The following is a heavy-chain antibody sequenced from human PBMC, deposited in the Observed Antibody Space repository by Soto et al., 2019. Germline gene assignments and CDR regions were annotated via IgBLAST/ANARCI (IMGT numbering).Heavy chain of an antibody. CDR3: ARRPKRGSYSWCFDY. D-gene: IGHD1-26*01. CDR1: GGSITSNAYY. V-gene: IGHV4-39*01. Sequence: QLQLQESGPGLVKPSETLSLTCTVSGGSITSNAYYWGWIRQPPGKGLAWLGYIYYSGSASYNPSLKSRFTMSVDTSKNQFSLKLSSVTAADTAVYYCARRPKRGSYSWCFDYWGQGTLVTVSS. J-gene: IGHJ4*02. CDR2: IYYSGSA.